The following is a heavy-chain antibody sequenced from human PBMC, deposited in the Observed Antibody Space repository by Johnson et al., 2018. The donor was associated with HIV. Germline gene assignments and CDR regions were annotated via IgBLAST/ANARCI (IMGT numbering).Heavy chain of an antibody. Sequence: QVQLVESGGGVVQPGRSLRLSCAASGFTFSRYGMHWVRQAPGKGLEWVAVISYDGSNKYYADSVKGRFTISRDNSKNTLYLQMNSLRAEDTAIYYCARGQLWLLDDALDIWGQGTMVTVSS. V-gene: IGHV3-30*03. CDR3: ARGQLWLLDDALDI. CDR2: ISYDGSNK. J-gene: IGHJ3*02. D-gene: IGHD5-18*01. CDR1: GFTFSRYG.